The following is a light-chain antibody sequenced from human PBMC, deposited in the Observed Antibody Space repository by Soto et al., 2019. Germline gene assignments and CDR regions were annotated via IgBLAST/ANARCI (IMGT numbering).Light chain of an antibody. Sequence: EIVLTQSPSTLSLSPWEIATLSCRASQSVISYLAWYQQKPGQAPRLLIYGASTRATGIPARFSGSGSGTEFTLTISSLQSEDFAVYYCQQYNNWPPITFGQGTRLEI. CDR2: GAS. V-gene: IGKV3-15*01. CDR3: QQYNNWPPIT. CDR1: QSVISY. J-gene: IGKJ5*01.